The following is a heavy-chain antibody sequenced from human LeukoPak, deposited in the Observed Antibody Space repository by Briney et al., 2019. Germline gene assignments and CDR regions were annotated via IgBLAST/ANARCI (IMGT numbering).Heavy chain of an antibody. J-gene: IGHJ4*02. CDR3: ARHHDGGF. CDR2: VHDRGST. V-gene: IGHV3-66*04. Sequence: PGGSLRLSCAASGFTVSSNYMSWVRQAPGKGLEWVSVVHDRGSTFYADSVKGRFTISRDNSKNSLYLQMNSLRAEDTAMYYCARHHDGGFWGQGTLVTVSS. D-gene: IGHD1-1*01. CDR1: GFTVSSNY.